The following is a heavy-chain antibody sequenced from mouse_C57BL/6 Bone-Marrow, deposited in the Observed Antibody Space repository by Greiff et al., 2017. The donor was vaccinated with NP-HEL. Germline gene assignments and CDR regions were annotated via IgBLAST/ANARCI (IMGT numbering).Heavy chain of an antibody. V-gene: IGHV10-1*01. CDR1: GFSFNTYA. Sequence: EVQGVESGGGLVQPKGSLELSCAASGFSFNTYAMNWVRQAPGKGLEWVARIRSKSNNYATYYADSVKDRFTISRDDSESMLYLQMNNLKTEDTAMYYGVRHGGDYDPWFAYWGQGTLVTVSA. CDR2: IRSKSNNYAT. CDR3: VRHGGDYDPWFAY. J-gene: IGHJ3*01. D-gene: IGHD2-4*01.